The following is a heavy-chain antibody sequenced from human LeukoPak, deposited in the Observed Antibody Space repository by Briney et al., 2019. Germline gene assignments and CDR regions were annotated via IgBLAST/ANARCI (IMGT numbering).Heavy chain of an antibody. CDR3: AKTKWEPIPSAFDY. V-gene: IGHV4-38-2*02. D-gene: IGHD1-26*01. J-gene: IGHJ4*02. Sequence: SETLSLTCTVSGYSISSGYYWGWIRQPPGKGLEWIGSIYHSGSTYYNPSLKSRVTISVDTSKNQFSLKLSSVTAADTAVYYCAKTKWEPIPSAFDYWGQGTLVTVSS. CDR2: IYHSGST. CDR1: GYSISSGYY.